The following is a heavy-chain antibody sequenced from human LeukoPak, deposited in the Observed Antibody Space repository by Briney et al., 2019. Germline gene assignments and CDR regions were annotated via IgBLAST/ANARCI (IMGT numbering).Heavy chain of an antibody. CDR2: IIPILGIA. CDR1: GGTFSSYA. Sequence: ASVKVSCKASGGTFSSYAISWVRQAPGQGLEWMGRIIPILGIANYAQKFQGRVTITADKSTSTAYMELSSLRSEDTAVYYCARDSSGYYDYDYWGQGTLVTVSS. V-gene: IGHV1-69*04. D-gene: IGHD3-22*01. CDR3: ARDSSGYYDYDY. J-gene: IGHJ4*02.